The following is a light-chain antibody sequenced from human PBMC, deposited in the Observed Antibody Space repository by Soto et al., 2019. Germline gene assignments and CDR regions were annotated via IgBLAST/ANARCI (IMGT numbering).Light chain of an antibody. J-gene: IGLJ1*01. CDR1: SSNIGANYD. V-gene: IGLV1-40*01. CDR3: QSYDSSLNRV. Sequence: QSALSQPPSVSGAPGQRITISCTGSSSNIGANYDVHWYRQVPGTAPKLLMSGDNNRPSGVADRFSGSKSGTSASLAITSIQAEDEAGYYCQSYDSSLNRVFGTGTKLTV. CDR2: GDN.